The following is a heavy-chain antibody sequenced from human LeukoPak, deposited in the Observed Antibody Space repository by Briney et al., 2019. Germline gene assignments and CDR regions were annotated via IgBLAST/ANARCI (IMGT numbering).Heavy chain of an antibody. CDR3: ARGPKYDYVWGSGFDY. D-gene: IGHD3-16*01. CDR1: RGTFSSYA. CDR2: IIPIFGTA. J-gene: IGHJ4*02. Sequence: SVKVSCKASRGTFSSYAISWVRQAPGQGLEWMGGIIPIFGTANYAQKFQGRVTITADESTSTAYMELSSLRSEDTAVYYCARGPKYDYVWGSGFDYWGQGTLVTVSS. V-gene: IGHV1-69*01.